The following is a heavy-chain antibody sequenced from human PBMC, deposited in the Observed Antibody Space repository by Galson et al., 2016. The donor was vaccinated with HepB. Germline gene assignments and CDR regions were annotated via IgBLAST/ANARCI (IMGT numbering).Heavy chain of an antibody. D-gene: IGHD3-16*01. CDR2: MYPGNSET. CDR3: ARHVRNYDYSWRKDRSDYFFDS. J-gene: IGHJ4*02. Sequence: QSGAEVKKPGESLKISCQGSEYSFVRYWIGWVRQMPGKGLEWVGIMYPGNSETRYGPSFQGQVTIPADNSFGTAYLSWSSLKASDTAVYFCARHVRNYDYSWRKDRSDYFFDSWGQGTLGTVSS. CDR1: EYSFVRYW. V-gene: IGHV5-51*01.